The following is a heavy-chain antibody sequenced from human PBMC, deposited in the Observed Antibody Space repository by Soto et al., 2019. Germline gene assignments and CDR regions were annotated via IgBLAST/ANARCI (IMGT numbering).Heavy chain of an antibody. CDR1: GYTFTGYY. J-gene: IGHJ3*02. V-gene: IGHV1-2*04. Sequence: ASVKVSCKASGYTFTGYYMHWVRQAPGQGLEWMGWINPNSGGTNYAQKFQGWVTMTRDTSISTAYMELSRLRSDDTAVYYWARNRRSKGDPDAFDIWGQGTMVTVSS. CDR3: ARNRRSKGDPDAFDI. D-gene: IGHD3-16*01. CDR2: INPNSGGT.